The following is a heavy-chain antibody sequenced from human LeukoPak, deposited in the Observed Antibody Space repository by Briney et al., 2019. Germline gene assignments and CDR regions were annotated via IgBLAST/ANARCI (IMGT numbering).Heavy chain of an antibody. J-gene: IGHJ4*02. CDR3: ARREAAGSFDY. D-gene: IGHD6-13*01. CDR2: IFYSGYT. Sequence: PSETLSLTCRVSGGSISSFYWSWIRQPPGKGLEWIGYIFYSGYTNYNPSLKSRGTVSLETSKNQFSLKLSSVSAADTAVYYCARREAAGSFDYWGQGILVTVSS. V-gene: IGHV4-59*01. CDR1: GGSISSFY.